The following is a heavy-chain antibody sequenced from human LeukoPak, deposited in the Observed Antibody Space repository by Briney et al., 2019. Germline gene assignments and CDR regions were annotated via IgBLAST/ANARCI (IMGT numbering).Heavy chain of an antibody. CDR2: IDPNSGGT. D-gene: IGHD3-10*01. V-gene: IGHV1-2*02. Sequence: ASVKVSCKASGYTFTGYYMHWVRQAPGQGLEWMGWIDPNSGGTNYAQKFQGRVTMTRDTSISTAYMELSRLRSDDTAVYYCARDRGGSAAPFGYWGQGTLVTVSS. J-gene: IGHJ4*02. CDR3: ARDRGGSAAPFGY. CDR1: GYTFTGYY.